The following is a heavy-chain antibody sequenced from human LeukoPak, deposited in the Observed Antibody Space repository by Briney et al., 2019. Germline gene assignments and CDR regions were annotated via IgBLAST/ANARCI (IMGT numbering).Heavy chain of an antibody. V-gene: IGHV4-39*01. CDR2: VYYSGSI. J-gene: IGHJ5*02. CDR3: ARRDYAAWFDP. Sequence: SESLSLTCSVSGDSITSGAYYWAWLRQPPGKGLEWIGSVYYSGSIKYNPSLKGRVSISRDMSKNQFSLNLNSVNATDTAVYYCARRDYAAWFDPWGQGTLVTVSS. D-gene: IGHD4/OR15-4a*01. CDR1: GDSITSGAYY.